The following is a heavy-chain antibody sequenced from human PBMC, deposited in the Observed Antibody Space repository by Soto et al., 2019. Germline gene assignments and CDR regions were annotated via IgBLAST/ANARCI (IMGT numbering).Heavy chain of an antibody. J-gene: IGHJ4*02. CDR1: GYTFTSYC. D-gene: IGHD2-15*01. CDR3: ARAGCSGGSCYADFYY. V-gene: IGHV1-18*01. CDR2: ISAYNGNT. Sequence: ASVKLSCKASGYTFTSYCISWVRQAPGQGLGWMGWISAYNGNTNYAQKLQGRVTMTTDTSTSTAYMELSSLRSEDTAVYYCARAGCSGGSCYADFYYWGEGTLVTVSS.